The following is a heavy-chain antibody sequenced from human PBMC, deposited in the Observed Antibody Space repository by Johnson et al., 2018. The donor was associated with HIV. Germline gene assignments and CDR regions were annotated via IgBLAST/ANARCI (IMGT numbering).Heavy chain of an antibody. CDR3: TKVTSYYDSSTSLRTDAFDI. V-gene: IGHV3-9*01. CDR2: ITWNSGTI. D-gene: IGHD3-22*01. CDR1: GFTFDDYA. J-gene: IGHJ3*02. Sequence: VQLVESGGGLVQPGRSLRLSCAASGFTFDDYAMHWVRQAPGKGLEWVSGITWNSGTIGFADSVKGRFTISRDNAKNSLYLQMNSLRPEDTAFYYCTKVTSYYDSSTSLRTDAFDIWGQGTMVTVSS.